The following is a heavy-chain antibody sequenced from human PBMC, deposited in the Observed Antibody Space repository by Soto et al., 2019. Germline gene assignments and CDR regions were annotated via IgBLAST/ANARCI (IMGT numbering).Heavy chain of an antibody. Sequence: GGSLRLSCAASGFTFSTYGMHWVRQAPGKGLEWVAVMGNDGITTFYADSVKGRFTISRDNSKNTLFLQMNSLRADDTAVYYCAKAFKWELPPFDIWGQGTMVTVSS. J-gene: IGHJ3*02. CDR2: MGNDGITT. CDR3: AKAFKWELPPFDI. CDR1: GFTFSTYG. V-gene: IGHV3-30*02. D-gene: IGHD1-26*01.